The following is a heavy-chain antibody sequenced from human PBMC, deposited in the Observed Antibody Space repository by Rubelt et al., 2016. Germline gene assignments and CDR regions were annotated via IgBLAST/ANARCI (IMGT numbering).Heavy chain of an antibody. J-gene: IGHJ4*02. D-gene: IGHD5-24*01. Sequence: QVQLVQSGAEVKKPGSSVKVSCKASGGTFSSYAISWVRQAPGHGLEWMGRIIPILGKPDYAQRYQDRVTIIAARSTSTAYMELGSRRSDDTAVYYCARDRGREMATTFAYWGQGTLVTVSS. CDR3: ARDRGREMATTFAY. CDR1: GGTFSSYA. V-gene: IGHV1-69*09. CDR2: IIPILGKP.